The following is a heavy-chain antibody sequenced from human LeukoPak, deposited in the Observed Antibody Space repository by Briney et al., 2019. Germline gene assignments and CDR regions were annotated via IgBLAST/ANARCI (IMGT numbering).Heavy chain of an antibody. J-gene: IGHJ4*02. CDR3: AKPGLGYCSSTSCYVYYFDY. V-gene: IGHV3-20*04. D-gene: IGHD2-2*01. Sequence: GGSLRLSCAASRFIFDDYGMSWVRQVPGKGLEWVSGLNRNGDITGYADFVQGRFTISRDNAKNSLYLQMNSLRAEDTAVYYCAKPGLGYCSSTSCYVYYFDYWGQGTLVTVSS. CDR2: LNRNGDIT. CDR1: RFIFDDYG.